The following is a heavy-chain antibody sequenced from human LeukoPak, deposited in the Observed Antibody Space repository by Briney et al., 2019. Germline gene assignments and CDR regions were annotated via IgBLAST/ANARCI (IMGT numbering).Heavy chain of an antibody. D-gene: IGHD3-10*01. J-gene: IGHJ4*02. CDR1: GYTFTSYY. CDR2: IHLSGGST. V-gene: IGHV1-46*01. Sequence: ASVKVSCKASGYTFTSYYMHWVRLATGQGLEWRGIIHLSGGSTSYAQNFQGRVTMTRDTSTSTVYMELSSLRYEDTAVYYCASETGDYWGQGTLVTVSS. CDR3: ASETGDY.